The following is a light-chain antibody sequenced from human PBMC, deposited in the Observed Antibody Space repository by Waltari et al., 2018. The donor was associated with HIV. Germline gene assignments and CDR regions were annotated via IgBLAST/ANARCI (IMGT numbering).Light chain of an antibody. V-gene: IGLV1-51*01. J-gene: IGLJ2*01. CDR1: SPNIGTNY. CDR3: GTWDSSLSAE. Sequence: QSVLTQPPSVSAAPGQKVTIPCSGSSPNIGTNYVSWYQQLPGTAPKLLIYDNNKRPSGIPDRFSGSKSGTSATLGITGLQTGDEADYYCGTWDSSLSAEFGGGTKLTVL. CDR2: DNN.